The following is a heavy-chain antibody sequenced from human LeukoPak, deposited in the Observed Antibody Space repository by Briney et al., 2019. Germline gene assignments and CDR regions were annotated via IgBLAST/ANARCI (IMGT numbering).Heavy chain of an antibody. CDR3: AKATGYLL. CDR1: GGSISSGGYS. Sequence: PSETLSLTCAVSGGSISSGGYSWSWIRQPPGKGLEWIGYIYYSGSTYYNPSLKSRVTISVDTSKNQFSLKLSSVTAADTAVYYCAKATGYLLWGQGTLVTVSS. V-gene: IGHV4-30-4*07. J-gene: IGHJ4*02. CDR2: IYYSGST. D-gene: IGHD1-14*01.